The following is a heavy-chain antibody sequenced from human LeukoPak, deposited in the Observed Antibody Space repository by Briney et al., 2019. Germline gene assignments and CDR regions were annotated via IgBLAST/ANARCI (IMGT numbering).Heavy chain of an antibody. V-gene: IGHV5-51*01. J-gene: IGHJ6*02. CDR1: GYSFTSYW. D-gene: IGHD3-16*01. Sequence: GESLKISCKGSGYSFTSYWIGRVRQMPGKGLEWMGIIYPGDSDTRYSPSFQGQVTISADKSISTAYLQWSSLKASDTAMYYCARLGETVGSADYYGMDVWGQGTTVTVSS. CDR3: ARLGETVGSADYYGMDV. CDR2: IYPGDSDT.